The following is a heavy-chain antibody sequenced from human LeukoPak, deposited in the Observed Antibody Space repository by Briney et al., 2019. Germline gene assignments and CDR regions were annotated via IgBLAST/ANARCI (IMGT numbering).Heavy chain of an antibody. D-gene: IGHD4-17*01. V-gene: IGHV3-21*01. CDR3: ARDGYGDYYFDY. CDR2: ISSSTTYI. Sequence: GGSLRLSCAASGFTFSSYSMNWVRQAPGKGPEWVSSISSSTTYIYYADSVKGRFTISRDTAKNSLYLQMSSLRAEDTAVYYCARDGYGDYYFDYWGQGTLVTVSS. J-gene: IGHJ4*02. CDR1: GFTFSSYS.